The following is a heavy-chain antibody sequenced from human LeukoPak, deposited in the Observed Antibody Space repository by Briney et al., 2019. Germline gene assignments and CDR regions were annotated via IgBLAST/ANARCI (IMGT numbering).Heavy chain of an antibody. V-gene: IGHV1-46*01. CDR2: INPSGGST. Sequence: ASVKVSCKASGYTFTSYYMHWVRQAPGQGLAGVGIINPSGGSTSYGQKFQGRVTMTRDTSTSAVYMELSSLRSEDTAVYYCAREGWSSGYYPIDYWGQGTLVTVSS. CDR1: GYTFTSYY. CDR3: AREGWSSGYYPIDY. D-gene: IGHD3-22*01. J-gene: IGHJ4*02.